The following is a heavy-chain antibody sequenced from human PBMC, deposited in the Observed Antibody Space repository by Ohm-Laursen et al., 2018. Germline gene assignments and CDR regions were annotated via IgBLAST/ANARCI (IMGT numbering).Heavy chain of an antibody. J-gene: IGHJ4*02. Sequence: GTLSLTCTVSGGSISIAGYYWNWIRQPPGKGLEWIGEINHSRSTKYNSSFKSRVTISVDTSKNQFSLKLSSVTAADTAVYYCARGFSGWWGRIDYWGQGILVTVSS. CDR2: INHSRST. D-gene: IGHD6-19*01. CDR1: GGSISIAGYY. CDR3: ARGFSGWWGRIDY. V-gene: IGHV4-34*01.